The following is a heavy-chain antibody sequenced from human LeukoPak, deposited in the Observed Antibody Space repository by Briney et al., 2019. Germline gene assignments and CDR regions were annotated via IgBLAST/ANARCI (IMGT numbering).Heavy chain of an antibody. Sequence: GGSLRLSCAASGLTFSSYSMNWVRQAPGKGLEWVSSISSSSSYIYYADSVKGRFTISRDNAKNSLYLQMNSLRAEDTAVYYCARVPSLWFGELTAPIISYYFDYWGQGTLVTVSS. D-gene: IGHD3-10*01. CDR2: ISSSSSYI. J-gene: IGHJ4*02. CDR3: ARVPSLWFGELTAPIISYYFDY. CDR1: GLTFSSYS. V-gene: IGHV3-21*01.